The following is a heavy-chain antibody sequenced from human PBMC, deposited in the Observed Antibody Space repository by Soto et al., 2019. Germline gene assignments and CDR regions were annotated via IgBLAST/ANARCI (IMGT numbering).Heavy chain of an antibody. CDR1: GFTFSTYA. V-gene: IGHV3-23*01. Sequence: GGSLRLSCAASGFTFSTYAMSWVRQAPGEGLEWVSAISGSGGSTYYADSVKGRFTISRDNSKNTLYLQMSSLRAEDTALYYCAKDRFYYDSSAYYYDAFDIWGQGTMVTVSS. CDR3: AKDRFYYDSSAYYYDAFDI. CDR2: ISGSGGST. J-gene: IGHJ3*02. D-gene: IGHD3-22*01.